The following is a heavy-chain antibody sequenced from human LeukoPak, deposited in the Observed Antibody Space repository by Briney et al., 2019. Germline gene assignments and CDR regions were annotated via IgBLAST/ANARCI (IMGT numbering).Heavy chain of an antibody. D-gene: IGHD2-2*01. CDR3: AKDLGYCSSTSCYGLDY. CDR2: ISGSGGST. CDR1: GFTFSSYG. V-gene: IGHV3-23*01. J-gene: IGHJ4*02. Sequence: GGSLRLSCAASGFTFSSYGMSWVRQAPGKGLEWVSAISGSGGSTYYADSVKGRFTISRDNSKNTLYLQMNSLRAEDTAVYYCAKDLGYCSSTSCYGLDYWGQGTLVTVSS.